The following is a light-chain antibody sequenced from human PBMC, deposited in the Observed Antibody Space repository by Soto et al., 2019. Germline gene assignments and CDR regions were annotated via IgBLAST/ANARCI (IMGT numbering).Light chain of an antibody. CDR3: RHYGYPPPFT. CDR2: GAS. J-gene: IGKJ3*01. V-gene: IGKV3-20*01. CDR1: QSVSSSF. Sequence: EIVLTQSPGTLSLSPGERATLSCRASQSVSSSFLTWYQQKPGQAPRLLIFGASSRATGIPDRFSGSGSGTDFTLAISRLEPEDFAVYYCRHYGYPPPFTFGPGTKVEIK.